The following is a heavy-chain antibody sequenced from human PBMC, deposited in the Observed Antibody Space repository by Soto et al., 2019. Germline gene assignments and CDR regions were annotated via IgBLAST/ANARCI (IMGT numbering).Heavy chain of an antibody. D-gene: IGHD3-22*01. J-gene: IGHJ4*02. CDR1: GYSFTSYW. Sequence: GESLKISCKGSGYSFTSYWIGWARQMPGKGLEWMGIIYPGDSDTRYSPSFQGQVTISADKSISTAYLQWSSLKASDTAMYYCARSYDSSGYYYAVRYFDYWGQGTLVTVSS. CDR3: ARSYDSSGYYYAVRYFDY. CDR2: IYPGDSDT. V-gene: IGHV5-51*01.